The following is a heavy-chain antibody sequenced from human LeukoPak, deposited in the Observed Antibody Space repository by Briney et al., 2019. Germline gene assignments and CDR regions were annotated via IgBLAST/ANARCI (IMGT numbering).Heavy chain of an antibody. CDR3: AREVYAGNWFDP. J-gene: IGHJ5*02. CDR1: GFTFSYYW. V-gene: IGHV3-64*01. D-gene: IGHD2-8*01. Sequence: GGSLRLSCAASGFTFSYYWMHWVRQAPGKGLEYVAAISGNGDSTYYANSVKGRFTISRDNSKNTLYLQMGSLRPEDMAVYYCAREVYAGNWFDPWGQGTLVTVSS. CDR2: ISGNGDST.